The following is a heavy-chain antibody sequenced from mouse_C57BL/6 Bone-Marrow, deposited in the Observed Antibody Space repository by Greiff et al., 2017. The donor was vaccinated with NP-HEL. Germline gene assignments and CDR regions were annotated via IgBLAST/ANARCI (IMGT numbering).Heavy chain of an antibody. J-gene: IGHJ2*01. CDR2: IYPGSGNT. D-gene: IGHD1-1*01. CDR1: GYTFTDYY. CDR3: ATTTVVATDDFDY. V-gene: IGHV1-76*01. Sequence: QVQLKESGAELVRPGASVKLSCKASGYTFTDYYIHWVKQRPGQGLEWIARIYPGSGNTYYNEKFKGKATLTAEKSSSTAYMQLSSLTSEDSAVYFCATTTVVATDDFDYGGQGTTLTVS.